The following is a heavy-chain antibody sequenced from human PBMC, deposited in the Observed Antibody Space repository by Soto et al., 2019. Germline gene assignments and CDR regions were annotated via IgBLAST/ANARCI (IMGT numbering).Heavy chain of an antibody. CDR2: IYATGTT. Sequence: SETLSLTCTVSGASIRGFYWSWIRKSAGKGLEWIGRIYATGTTDYNPSLKSRVMMSVDTSKKQFSLKLRSVTAADTAVYYCVRDGTKTLRDWFDPWGQGISVTVSS. D-gene: IGHD1-1*01. V-gene: IGHV4-4*07. CDR3: VRDGTKTLRDWFDP. CDR1: GASIRGFY. J-gene: IGHJ5*02.